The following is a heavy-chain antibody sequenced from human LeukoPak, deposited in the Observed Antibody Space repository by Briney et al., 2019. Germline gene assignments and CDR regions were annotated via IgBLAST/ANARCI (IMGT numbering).Heavy chain of an antibody. J-gene: IGHJ5*02. V-gene: IGHV3-23*01. D-gene: IGHD3-16*01. CDR1: GFTFSSYS. Sequence: GGSLRLSCAASGFTFSSYSMNWVRQAPGKGLEWVSSISGSGGSTYYADSVKGRFTISRDNSKNTLYLQMNSLRAEDTAVYYCAKDYAPTPYFDPWGQGTLVTVSS. CDR3: AKDYAPTPYFDP. CDR2: ISGSGGST.